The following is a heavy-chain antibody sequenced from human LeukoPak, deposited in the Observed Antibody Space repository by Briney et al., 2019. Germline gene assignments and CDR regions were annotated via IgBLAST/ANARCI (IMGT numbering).Heavy chain of an antibody. CDR3: ARGPCSTSCRRSWYFDY. CDR2: FNHSGST. D-gene: IGHD2-2*01. V-gene: IGHV4-34*01. CDR1: GGSFSGYY. J-gene: IGHJ4*02. Sequence: PSETLSLTCAVYGGSFSGYYWTWIPQPPGKGLEWFGEFNHSGSTTYMPCLKSRVTISVDATKNLFSLRLNSVTAADTAVYYCARGPCSTSCRRSWYFDYWGQGTLVTVS.